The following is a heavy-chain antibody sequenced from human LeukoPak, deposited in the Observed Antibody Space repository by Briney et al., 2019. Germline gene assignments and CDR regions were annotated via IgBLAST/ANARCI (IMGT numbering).Heavy chain of an antibody. CDR1: GGSISSAPYY. J-gene: IGHJ3*02. D-gene: IGHD2-15*01. Sequence: PSETLSLTCTVSGGSISSAPYYWGWIRQPPGKGLEWIGSVYYSGSTYYNPSLKSRVTISVDTPKNQFSLKLTSVTAADTAVYYCARGGGGYGFDIWGQGTKVTVSS. CDR2: VYYSGST. CDR3: ARGGGGYGFDI. V-gene: IGHV4-39*01.